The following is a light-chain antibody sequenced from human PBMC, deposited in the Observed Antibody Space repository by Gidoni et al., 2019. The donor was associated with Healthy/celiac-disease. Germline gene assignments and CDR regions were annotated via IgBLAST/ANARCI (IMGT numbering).Light chain of an antibody. J-gene: IGLJ3*02. V-gene: IGLV2-8*01. CDR2: EVS. CDR1: SSDVGGYNY. CDR3: SSYAGSNIWV. Sequence: QSALTQPPSASGSPGQSVTLSCTGTSSDVGGYNYVSWYQPHPGKAPKLMIYEVSKRPSGVPDRFSGSKSGNTASLTVSGLQAEDEADYYCSSYAGSNIWVFGGGTKLTVL.